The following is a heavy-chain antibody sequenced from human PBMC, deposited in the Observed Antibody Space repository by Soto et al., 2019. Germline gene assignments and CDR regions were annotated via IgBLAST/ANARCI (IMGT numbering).Heavy chain of an antibody. CDR3: ARVRGTAGKRYFDY. Sequence: ETLSLTCTVSGGSMIAYYWNWMRQPPGKGLQWIGYTYYSGGTTYNPSLKSRVTISVDSSKNQFSLKLDSVTPADTAVYYCARVRGTAGKRYFDYWGPGTLVTVSS. D-gene: IGHD6-13*01. J-gene: IGHJ4*02. V-gene: IGHV4-59*01. CDR2: TYYSGGT. CDR1: GGSMIAYY.